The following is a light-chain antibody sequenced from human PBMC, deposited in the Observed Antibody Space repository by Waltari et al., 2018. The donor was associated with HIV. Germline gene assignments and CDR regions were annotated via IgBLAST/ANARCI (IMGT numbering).Light chain of an antibody. J-gene: IGLJ2*01. Sequence: QSALTQPASVSGSPGQSLTISCTGTSSDVGSSTLVSWYQQNPGKAPKLMIYEVSKRPSGVSNRFSGSKSANTASLTISGLQAEDEADYYCCSYAGSSTTVLFGGGTKLTVL. CDR1: SSDVGSSTL. V-gene: IGLV2-23*02. CDR3: CSYAGSSTTVL. CDR2: EVS.